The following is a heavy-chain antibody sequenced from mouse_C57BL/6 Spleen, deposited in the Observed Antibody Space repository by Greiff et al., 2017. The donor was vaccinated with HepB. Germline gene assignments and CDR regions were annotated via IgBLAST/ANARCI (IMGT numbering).Heavy chain of an antibody. J-gene: IGHJ2*01. CDR2: IDPENGDT. Sequence: EVQLQQSGAELVRPGASVKLSCTASGFNIKDDYMHWVKQRPEQGLEWIGWIDPENGDTEYASKFQGKATITADTSSNTAYLQLSSLTSEDTAVYYCTTGNLRNYWGQGTTLTVAS. V-gene: IGHV14-4*01. CDR3: TTGNLRNY. CDR1: GFNIKDDY. D-gene: IGHD1-1*01.